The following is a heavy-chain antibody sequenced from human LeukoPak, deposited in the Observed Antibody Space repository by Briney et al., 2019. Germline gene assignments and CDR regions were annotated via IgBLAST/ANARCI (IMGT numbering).Heavy chain of an antibody. CDR2: ISYDGSNK. D-gene: IGHD4-23*01. CDR3: ASRSGGILLGMDV. J-gene: IGHJ6*02. V-gene: IGHV3-30-3*01. CDR1: GFTFSSCF. Sequence: PGRSLRLSCAASGFTFSSCFMHWVRQAPGKGLEWVATISYDGSNKHYADSVKGRFTISRDNSKNTLYVEMNSLRADDTAVYYCASRSGGILLGMDVWGQGTTVTVSS.